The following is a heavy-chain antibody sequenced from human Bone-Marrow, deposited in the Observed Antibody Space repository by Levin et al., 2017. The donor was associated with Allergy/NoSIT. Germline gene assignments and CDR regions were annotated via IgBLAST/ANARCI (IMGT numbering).Heavy chain of an antibody. V-gene: IGHV3-33*01. CDR1: GFTFSSYG. CDR2: IWYDGSNK. J-gene: IGHJ2*01. Sequence: SCAASGFTFSSYGMHWVRQAPGKGLEWVAVIWYDGSNKYYADSVKGRFTISRDNSKNTLYLQMNSLRAEDTAVYYCARDRYLGYCGGGSCCNALYWYFDLWGRGTLVTVSS. D-gene: IGHD2-15*01. CDR3: ARDRYLGYCGGGSCCNALYWYFDL.